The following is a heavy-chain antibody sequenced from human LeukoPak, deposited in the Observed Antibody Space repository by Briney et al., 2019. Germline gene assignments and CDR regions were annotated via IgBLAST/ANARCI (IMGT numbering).Heavy chain of an antibody. D-gene: IGHD5-18*01. CDR2: INHSGST. J-gene: IGHJ4*02. CDR1: GGSFSGYY. CDR3: ARVFEDTAMGLYYFDY. Sequence: PSETLSLTCAVYGGSFSGYYWSWIRQPPGKGLEWIGGINHSGSTNYNPSLKSRVTISVDTSKNQFSLKLSSVTAADTAVYYCARVFEDTAMGLYYFDYWGQGTLVTVSS. V-gene: IGHV4-34*01.